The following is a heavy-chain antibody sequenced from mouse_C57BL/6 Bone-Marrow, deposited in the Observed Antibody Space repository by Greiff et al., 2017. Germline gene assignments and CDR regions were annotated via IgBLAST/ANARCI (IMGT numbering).Heavy chain of an antibody. V-gene: IGHV2-6-1*01. D-gene: IGHD2-3*01. J-gene: IGHJ4*01. CDR1: GFSLTSYG. CDR3: ARHPRSYDLYYAMDY. CDR2: IWSDGST. Sequence: QVQLKESGPGLVAPSQSLSITCTVSGFSLTSYGVHWVRQPPGRGLEWLVVIWSDGSTTYNSALKSRLSISKDNSKSQVFLEMNSLQTDDTAMYYCARHPRSYDLYYAMDYWGQGTSVTVSS.